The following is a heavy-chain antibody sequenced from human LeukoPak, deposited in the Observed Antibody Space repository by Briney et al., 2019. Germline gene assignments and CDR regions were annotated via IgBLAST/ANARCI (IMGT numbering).Heavy chain of an antibody. CDR3: AREAYLYDSSGYYLENGAFDI. CDR2: IYYSGST. CDR1: GGSFSGYY. Sequence: SETLSLTCAVYGGSFSGYYWSWIRQPPGKGLEWIGYIYYSGSTNYNPSLKSRVTISVDTSKNQFSLKLSSVTAADTAVYYCAREAYLYDSSGYYLENGAFDIWGQGTMVTVSS. J-gene: IGHJ3*02. V-gene: IGHV4-59*01. D-gene: IGHD3-22*01.